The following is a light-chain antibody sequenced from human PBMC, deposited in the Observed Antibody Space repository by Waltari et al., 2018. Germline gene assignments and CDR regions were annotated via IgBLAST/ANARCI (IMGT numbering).Light chain of an antibody. V-gene: IGLV1-51*01. Sequence: QSVLTQSPSVSAAPGQKVTISCSGGSSNIWKNYVSWYQQLPGTAPKLLIYDSDKRPSGIPDRFSGSKSGTSAALGITGLQTGDEADYYCGTWDDSLRALVFGGGTKLTVL. CDR1: SSNIWKNY. CDR3: GTWDDSLRALV. J-gene: IGLJ2*01. CDR2: DSD.